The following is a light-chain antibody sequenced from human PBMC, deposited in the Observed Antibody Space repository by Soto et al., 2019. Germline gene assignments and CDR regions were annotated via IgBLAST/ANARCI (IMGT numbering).Light chain of an antibody. CDR1: QSVSSY. CDR3: QQRSSWPIT. J-gene: IGKJ5*01. V-gene: IGKV3-11*01. Sequence: MVLTQSPATLSLSPGERATLSCRASQSVSSYLAWYQQKPGQAPRLLIYDASNRATGIPARFSGSGSGTDFTLTISSLEPEDFAVYYCQQRSSWPITFGQGTRLEIK. CDR2: DAS.